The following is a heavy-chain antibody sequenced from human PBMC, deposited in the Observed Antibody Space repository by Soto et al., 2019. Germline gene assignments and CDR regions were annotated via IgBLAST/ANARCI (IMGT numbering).Heavy chain of an antibody. J-gene: IGHJ4*02. CDR2: IYHSGST. CDR1: GGSISSSHW. V-gene: IGHV4-4*02. D-gene: IGHD3-16*01. CDR3: ASSGGGEDY. Sequence: QVQLQESGPGLVKPSGTLSLSCAVSGGSISSSHWWTWVRQPPGKGLEWIGEIYHSGSTNYNPSLKSRVTISVDTSRNQFSLNLSSVTASDTAVYYCASSGGGEDYWGQGILVTVSS.